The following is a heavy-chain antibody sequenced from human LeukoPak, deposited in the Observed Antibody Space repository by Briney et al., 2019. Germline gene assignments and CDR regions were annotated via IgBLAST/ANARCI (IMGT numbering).Heavy chain of an antibody. D-gene: IGHD3-16*02. CDR1: GGSISSGGYS. Sequence: SQTLSLTCAVSGGSISSGGYSWSWIRQPPGKGLEWIGYIYHSGSTYYNPSLKSRVTISVDRSKNQFSLKLSSVTAADTAVYYCARGRRYYDYVWGSYRYYFDYWGQGTLVTVSS. CDR3: ARGRRYYDYVWGSYRYYFDY. J-gene: IGHJ4*02. CDR2: IYHSGST. V-gene: IGHV4-30-2*01.